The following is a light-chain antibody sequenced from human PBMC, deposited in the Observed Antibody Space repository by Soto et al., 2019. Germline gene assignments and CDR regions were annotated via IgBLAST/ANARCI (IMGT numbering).Light chain of an antibody. Sequence: DLQITQLHSTFSGSVLERPTSTCGASQSISSWLAWYQQKPGKAPKLLIYKASSLESGVPSRFSGSGSGTEFTLTISSLQPEDFAAYYCQQSYSTPLTFGGGTKVDIK. V-gene: IGKV1-5*03. CDR2: KAS. CDR1: QSISSW. J-gene: IGKJ4*01. CDR3: QQSYSTPLT.